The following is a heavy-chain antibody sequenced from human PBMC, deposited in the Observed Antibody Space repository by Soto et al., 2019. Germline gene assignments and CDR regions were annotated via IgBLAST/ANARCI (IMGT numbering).Heavy chain of an antibody. Sequence: SVKVSCKASGGTFSSYAISWVRQAPGQGLEWMGGIIPIFGTANYAQKFQGRVTITADESTSTAYMELSSLRSEDTAVYYCARDNGLXVPAATPDYYYYYGMDVWGQGTTVTVSS. V-gene: IGHV1-69*13. CDR3: ARDNGLXVPAATPDYYYYYGMDV. CDR2: IIPIFGTA. CDR1: GGTFSSYA. D-gene: IGHD2-2*02. J-gene: IGHJ6*02.